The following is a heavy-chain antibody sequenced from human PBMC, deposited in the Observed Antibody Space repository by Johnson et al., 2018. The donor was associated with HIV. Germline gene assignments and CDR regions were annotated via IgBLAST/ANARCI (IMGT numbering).Heavy chain of an antibody. V-gene: IGHV3-30*18. CDR1: GFTFSSYG. D-gene: IGHD3-16*02. J-gene: IGHJ3*02. CDR2: ISNGGSNK. Sequence: QEQLVESGGGLVQPGGSLRLSCLASGFTFSSYGMLWVRQAPGKGLEWVAVISNGGSNKDYADAVKGRFSISRDNSKNSLYLQMNSLRTEDTALYYCAKGSLVGPNDAFDIWGQGTMVTVSS. CDR3: AKGSLVGPNDAFDI.